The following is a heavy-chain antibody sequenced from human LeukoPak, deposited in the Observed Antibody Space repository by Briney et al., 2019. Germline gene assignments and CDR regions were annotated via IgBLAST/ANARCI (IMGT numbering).Heavy chain of an antibody. CDR3: ARRALWFGPRPSRSYYYYMDV. V-gene: IGHV3-30*04. Sequence: PGGSLRLSCAASGFSFSNYAMHWVRQAPGKGLEWVAVISYHGTNKYYADSVKGRFTISRDNAKNPLYLQMNSLRAEDTAVYYCARRALWFGPRPSRSYYYYMDVWGKGTTVTVSS. CDR2: ISYHGTNK. J-gene: IGHJ6*03. CDR1: GFSFSNYA. D-gene: IGHD3-10*01.